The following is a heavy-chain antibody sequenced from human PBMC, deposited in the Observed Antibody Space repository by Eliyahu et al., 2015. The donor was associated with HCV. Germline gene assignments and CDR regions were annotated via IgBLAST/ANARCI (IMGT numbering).Heavy chain of an antibody. J-gene: IGHJ6*03. CDR1: GFTFSNAW. D-gene: IGHD3-22*01. V-gene: IGHV3-15*01. CDR3: TVYDSSSYPYYYYYMDV. CDR2: IKSKTDGGTT. Sequence: EVQLVESGGGLVKPGGSLRLSCAASGFTFSNAWMSWVRQAPGKGLEWVGRIKSKTDGGTTDYAAPVKGRFTISRDDSKNTLYLQMNSLKTEDTAVYYCTVYDSSSYPYYYYYMDVWGKGTTVTVSS.